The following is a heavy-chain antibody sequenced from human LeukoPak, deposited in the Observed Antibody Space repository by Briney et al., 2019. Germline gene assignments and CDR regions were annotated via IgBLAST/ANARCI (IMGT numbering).Heavy chain of an antibody. J-gene: IGHJ3*02. V-gene: IGHV4-34*01. CDR2: INHGGDT. CDR1: GGSFSDYY. Sequence: PSETLSLTCAVSGGSFSDYYWSWIRQPPGKGLEWIGEINHGGDTNYNSSLQSRVSLSVDTSRNQFSLILSSVTAADTAIYCCASNKYPVQAFDIWGQGTMVTVSS. CDR3: ASNKYPVQAFDI. D-gene: IGHD1/OR15-1a*01.